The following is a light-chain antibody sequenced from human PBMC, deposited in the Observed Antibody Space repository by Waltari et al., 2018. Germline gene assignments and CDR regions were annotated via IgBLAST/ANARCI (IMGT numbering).Light chain of an antibody. V-gene: IGLV2-14*01. Sequence: QSALTQPASASGSPGQSITISCTGTSSDVGGYNYVPWYQQHPGKAPKLMIYDVSKRPSGVSNRFSGSKSGNTASLTISGLQAEDEADYYCSSYTSSSTFGWVFGGGTKLTVL. CDR1: SSDVGGYNY. CDR3: SSYTSSSTFGWV. CDR2: DVS. J-gene: IGLJ3*02.